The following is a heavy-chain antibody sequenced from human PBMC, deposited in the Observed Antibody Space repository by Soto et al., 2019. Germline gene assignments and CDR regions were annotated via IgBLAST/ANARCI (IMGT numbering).Heavy chain of an antibody. J-gene: IGHJ4*02. CDR2: INDSGDT. CDR1: GFTFSSYG. Sequence: GGSLRLSCAASGFTFSSYGMSWVRQAPGKGLEWVSSINDSGDTYYGDSVKGRFTISRDNSKNTLYLQVNSLSAEDTAVYYCAKRVAYSRSSAYFDYWAQGNLVTVSS. V-gene: IGHV3-23*01. D-gene: IGHD6-6*01. CDR3: AKRVAYSRSSAYFDY.